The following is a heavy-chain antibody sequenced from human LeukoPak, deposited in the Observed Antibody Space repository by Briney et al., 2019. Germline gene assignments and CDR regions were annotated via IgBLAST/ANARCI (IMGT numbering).Heavy chain of an antibody. Sequence: SETLSLTCTVSNASISSFYWSWIRQPPGKGLEWIGYIYYSRSTSHNPSLKSRVTISADTSKKQISLKLSSVTAADTAVYYCAKGYSPFDSWGQGAQVTVSS. V-gene: IGHV4-59*08. CDR1: NASISSFY. J-gene: IGHJ4*02. CDR2: IYYSRST. CDR3: AKGYSPFDS. D-gene: IGHD4-11*01.